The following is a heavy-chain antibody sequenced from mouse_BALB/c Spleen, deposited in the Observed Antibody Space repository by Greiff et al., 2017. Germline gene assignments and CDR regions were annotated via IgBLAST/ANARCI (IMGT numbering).Heavy chain of an antibody. Sequence: EVQLQQSGTVLARPGASVKMSCKASGYSFTSYWMHWVKQRPGQGLEWIGAIYPGNSDTSYNQKFKGKAKLTAVTSASTAYMELSSLTNEDSAVYYCTRGGNYVPIYAMDYWGQGTSVTVSS. V-gene: IGHV1-5*01. CDR2: IYPGNSDT. J-gene: IGHJ4*01. CDR3: TRGGNYVPIYAMDY. D-gene: IGHD2-1*01. CDR1: GYSFTSYW.